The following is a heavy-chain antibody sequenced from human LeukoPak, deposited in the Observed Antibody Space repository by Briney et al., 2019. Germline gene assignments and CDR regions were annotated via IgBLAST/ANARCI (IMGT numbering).Heavy chain of an antibody. D-gene: IGHD3-9*01. V-gene: IGHV6-1*01. Sequence: SQTLSLTCAISGDSVSSNSAAWNWIRQSPSRGLEWLGRTYYRSKWYNDYAVSVKSRITINPDTSKNQFSLQLNSVTPEDTAVYYCAKSRRYLDRSMGDLDSWGQGTLVTVSS. J-gene: IGHJ4*02. CDR2: TYYRSKWYN. CDR3: AKSRRYLDRSMGDLDS. CDR1: GDSVSSNSAA.